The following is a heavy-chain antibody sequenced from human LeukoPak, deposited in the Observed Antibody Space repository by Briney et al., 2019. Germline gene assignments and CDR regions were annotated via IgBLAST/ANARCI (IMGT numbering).Heavy chain of an antibody. D-gene: IGHD3-16*02. J-gene: IGHJ4*02. CDR3: ARRRDDYVWGSYRDSLPAYYFDY. CDR1: GYIFTSYW. V-gene: IGHV5-51*01. CDR2: IYPGESDT. Sequence: GESLQISCQGSGYIFTSYWIGGVRRLPGKGLEGMGIIYPGESDTRYSPSVQGQVTISADKSISTAYLQWSSLKASDTAMYYCARRRDDYVWGSYRDSLPAYYFDYWGQGTLVTVSS.